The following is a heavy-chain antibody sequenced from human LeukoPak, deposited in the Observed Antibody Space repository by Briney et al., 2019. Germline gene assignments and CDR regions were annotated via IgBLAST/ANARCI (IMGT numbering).Heavy chain of an antibody. CDR3: AGYRGAFFQH. J-gene: IGHJ1*01. CDR2: INHSGST. D-gene: IGHD4-23*01. V-gene: IGHV4-34*01. Sequence: SETLSLTCAVYGGSFSGYYWSWIRQPPGKGLEWIGEINHSGSTNYNPSLKSRVTISVDTSKNQFSLKLGSVTAADTAVYYCAGYRGAFFQHWGQGTLVTVSS. CDR1: GGSFSGYY.